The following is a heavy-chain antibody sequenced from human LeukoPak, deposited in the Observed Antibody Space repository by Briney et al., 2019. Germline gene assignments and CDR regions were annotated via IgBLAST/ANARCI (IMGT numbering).Heavy chain of an antibody. Sequence: SETLSLTCAVYGGSFSGYYWSWIRQPPGKGLEWIGEINHSGSTNYNPSLKSRVTISVDTSKNEFSLELSSVTAADTAVYYCTSGSYWAFDYWGQGTLVTVSS. J-gene: IGHJ4*02. CDR3: TSGSYWAFDY. D-gene: IGHD1-26*01. CDR1: GGSFSGYY. V-gene: IGHV4-34*01. CDR2: INHSGST.